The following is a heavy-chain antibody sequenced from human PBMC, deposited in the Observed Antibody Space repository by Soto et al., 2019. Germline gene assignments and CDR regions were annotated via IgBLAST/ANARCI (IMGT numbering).Heavy chain of an antibody. CDR3: VRTRYSSGWIDY. Sequence: PSETLSLTCTVSGGSISSYYWSWIRQPPGKALEWIGYIYHSGSTNYNPSLKSRVTISVDTSKNQFSLKLSSVTAADTATYYCVRTRYSSGWIDYWGQGTLVTVSS. V-gene: IGHV4-59*08. CDR2: IYHSGST. J-gene: IGHJ4*02. D-gene: IGHD6-19*01. CDR1: GGSISSYY.